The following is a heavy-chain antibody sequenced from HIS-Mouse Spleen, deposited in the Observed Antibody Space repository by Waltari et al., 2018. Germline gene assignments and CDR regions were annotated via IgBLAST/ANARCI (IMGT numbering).Heavy chain of an antibody. CDR3: AREIPYSSSWYDWYFDL. CDR1: GGSISSSSYY. Sequence: QLQLQESGPGLVKPSETLSLTCTVSGGSISSSSYYWGWIRQPPGKGLEWIGSIYYSRSASYNPPLKSRVTISVDTSKNQFSLKLSSVTAADTAVYYCAREIPYSSSWYDWYFDLWGRGTLVTVSS. V-gene: IGHV4-39*07. J-gene: IGHJ2*01. CDR2: IYYSRSA. D-gene: IGHD6-13*01.